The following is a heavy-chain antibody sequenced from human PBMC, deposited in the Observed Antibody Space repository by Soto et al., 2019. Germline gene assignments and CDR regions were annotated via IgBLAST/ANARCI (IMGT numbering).Heavy chain of an antibody. Sequence: QLQLQESGPGLVKPSETLSLTCTVSGGSISSSSYYWGWIRQPPGKGLEGIGSIYYSGSTYYNPSLKRPVTITVETSKNQVSLKPGSVAGADTAVYYCARHVGRYSSGWYFDYWGQGTLVTVSS. CDR2: IYYSGST. CDR3: ARHVGRYSSGWYFDY. CDR1: GGSISSSSYY. V-gene: IGHV4-39*01. D-gene: IGHD6-19*01. J-gene: IGHJ4*02.